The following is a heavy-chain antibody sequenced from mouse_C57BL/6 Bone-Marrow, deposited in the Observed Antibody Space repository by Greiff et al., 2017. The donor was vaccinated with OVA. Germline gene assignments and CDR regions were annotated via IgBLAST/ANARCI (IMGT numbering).Heavy chain of an antibody. CDR3: ARSLYSNYDFDY. V-gene: IGHV1-81*01. CDR1: GYTFTSYG. CDR2: IYPRSGNT. D-gene: IGHD2-5*01. Sequence: QVQLQQSGAELARPGASVKLSCKASGYTFTSYGISWVKQRPGQGLEWIGEIYPRSGNTYYNEKFKGKATLTADKSSSTAYMELRSLTSEDSAVYFCARSLYSNYDFDYWGQGTTLTVSS. J-gene: IGHJ2*01.